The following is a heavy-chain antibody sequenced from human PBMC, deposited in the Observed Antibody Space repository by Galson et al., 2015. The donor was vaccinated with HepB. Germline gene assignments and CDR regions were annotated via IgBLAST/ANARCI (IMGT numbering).Heavy chain of an antibody. V-gene: IGHV1-69*04. CDR3: ARVPYTMVRGPEGYYYYGMDV. CDR1: GGTFSSYA. D-gene: IGHD3-10*01. Sequence: SVKVSCKASGGTFSSYAISWVRQAPGQGLEWMGRIIPILGIANYAQKFQGRVTITADKSTSTAYMELSSLRSEDTAVYYCARVPYTMVRGPEGYYYYGMDVWGQGTTVTVSS. CDR2: IIPILGIA. J-gene: IGHJ6*02.